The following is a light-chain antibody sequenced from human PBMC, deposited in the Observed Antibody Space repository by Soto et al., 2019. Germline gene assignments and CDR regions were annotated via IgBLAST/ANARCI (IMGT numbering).Light chain of an antibody. CDR1: QRVGGSS. Sequence: EPLLTQSPGTLSLSPGERATLSCRASQRVGGSSLAWYQQRPGQAPRLLIYDTSNRATGIPDRFSGSGSGTDFTLTISRLEPEDFAVYYCQQYHNSPRTFGQGTKVDIK. V-gene: IGKV3-20*01. J-gene: IGKJ1*01. CDR2: DTS. CDR3: QQYHNSPRT.